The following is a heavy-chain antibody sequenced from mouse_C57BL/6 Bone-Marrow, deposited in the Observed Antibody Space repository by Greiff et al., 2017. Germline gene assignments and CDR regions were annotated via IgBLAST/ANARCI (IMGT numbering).Heavy chain of an antibody. Sequence: EVKVVESGGGLVKPGGSLKLSCAASGFTFSSYAMSWVRQTPEKRLEWVATISDGGSYTYYPDNVKGRFTISRDNAKNNLYLQMSHLKSEETAMYDCARLDYYGMDYWGQGTSVTVSS. CDR3: ARLDYYGMDY. CDR1: GFTFSSYA. J-gene: IGHJ4*01. V-gene: IGHV5-4*03. CDR2: ISDGGSYT.